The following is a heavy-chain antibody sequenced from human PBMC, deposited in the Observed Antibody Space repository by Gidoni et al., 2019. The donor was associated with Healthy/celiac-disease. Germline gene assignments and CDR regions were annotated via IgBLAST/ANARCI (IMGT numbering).Heavy chain of an antibody. CDR1: VSTFRNAW. V-gene: IGHV3-15*01. Sequence: EVQLVESGGGFVKPGGSLRLPCASSVSTFRNAWISWVRQAQGKGLEWVGRIKRKTDGETTDYAAPVKCRITISRDDSKNTLYMQMNSLKNEDTAVYYCTTDPPGTAMAIPWGQGTLVTVSS. CDR2: IKRKTDGETT. D-gene: IGHD5-18*01. J-gene: IGHJ4*02. CDR3: TTDPPGTAMAIP.